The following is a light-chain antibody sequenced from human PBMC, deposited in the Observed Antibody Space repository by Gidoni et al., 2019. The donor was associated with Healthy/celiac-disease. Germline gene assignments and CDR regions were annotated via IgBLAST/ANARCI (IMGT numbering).Light chain of an antibody. Sequence: SIQASGVPDGFSGSKSGNTASMTISGFQAEDEADYYCNSHRRGGTSLEVFGGGTKLTVL. J-gene: IGLJ2*01. CDR3: NSHRRGGTSLEV. CDR2: S. V-gene: IGLV2-18*02.